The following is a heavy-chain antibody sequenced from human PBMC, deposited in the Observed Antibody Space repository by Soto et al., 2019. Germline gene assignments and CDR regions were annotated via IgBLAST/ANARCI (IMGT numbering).Heavy chain of an antibody. Sequence: EMQLLESGGGLVQPGGSLRLSCAASGFTFSSYAMSWVRQAPGKGREWVSAISGSGGGTYYADSVKGRFTISRDNSKNTLYLQMNSLRAEDTAVYSCAKAWMDNARQRYFDHWGQGTLVTVSS. CDR2: ISGSGGGT. CDR3: AKAWMDNARQRYFDH. V-gene: IGHV3-23*01. CDR1: GFTFSSYA. D-gene: IGHD5-12*01. J-gene: IGHJ4*02.